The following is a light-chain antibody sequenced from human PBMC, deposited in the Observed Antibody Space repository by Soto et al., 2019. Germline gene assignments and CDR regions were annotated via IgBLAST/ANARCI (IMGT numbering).Light chain of an antibody. CDR2: AAS. CDR3: QQYYASPCT. V-gene: IGKV3-20*01. CDR1: QSISSTY. J-gene: IGKJ1*01. Sequence: EIVLTQSPGTLSLSPGERATLSCRASQSISSTYLAWYRQKPGQAPRLLIYAASSRATGIPDRVSGSGSGTDFTLTITRLEPEDFPVYYCQQYYASPCTFGQGTRVEI.